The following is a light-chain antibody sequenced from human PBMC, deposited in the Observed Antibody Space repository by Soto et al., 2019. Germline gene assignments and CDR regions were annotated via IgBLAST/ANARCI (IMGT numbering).Light chain of an antibody. CDR2: KAS. Sequence: DIQMTQSPSTLSASVGDRVTITCRASQSISSWLAWYQQKPGKAPKLLIYKASSLESGVPSRFSGSGSGTDFTLTISSLQDEDVAVYYCQQYYDVPQNFGQGTKVEIK. CDR1: QSISSW. J-gene: IGKJ1*01. CDR3: QQYYDVPQN. V-gene: IGKV1-5*03.